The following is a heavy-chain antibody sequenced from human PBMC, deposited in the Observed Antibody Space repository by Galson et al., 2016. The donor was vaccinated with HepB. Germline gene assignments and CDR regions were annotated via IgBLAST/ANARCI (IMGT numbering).Heavy chain of an antibody. CDR2: IKRKNDGGTT. J-gene: IGHJ4*02. D-gene: IGHD3-9*01. Sequence: LRLSCSASGFIFSVYYMNWARQAPGKGLGWVGRIKRKNDGGTTDYAAPVKGRFITPRDDSKNTLYLQMNSLKTEDTAVYYCTTDGLLRYFDWLSSASDYWGQGTLVTVSS. CDR1: GFIFSVYY. CDR3: TTDGLLRYFDWLSSASDY. V-gene: IGHV3-15*07.